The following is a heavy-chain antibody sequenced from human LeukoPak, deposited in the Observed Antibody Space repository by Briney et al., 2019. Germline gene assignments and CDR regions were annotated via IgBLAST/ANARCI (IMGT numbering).Heavy chain of an antibody. V-gene: IGHV4-4*02. D-gene: IGHD4/OR15-4a*01. J-gene: IGHJ5*02. CDR1: GGSISSSNW. CDR3: VRGPYGASISKWFDP. Sequence: SETLSLTCGVSGGSISSSNWWSWVRQPPGKGLEWIGEIYYSGDTNYNPSLKNRVTLSVDTSRNQLSLQLSSVTTADTAVYYCVRGPYGASISKWFDPWGQGTLVIVSS. CDR2: IYYSGDT.